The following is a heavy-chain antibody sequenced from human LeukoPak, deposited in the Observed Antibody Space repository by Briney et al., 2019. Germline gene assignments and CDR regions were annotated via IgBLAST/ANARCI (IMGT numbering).Heavy chain of an antibody. CDR2: INSDGSST. CDR3: ARAIVGATGFDY. D-gene: IGHD1-26*01. CDR1: GFTFSSYW. V-gene: IGHV3-74*01. J-gene: IGHJ4*02. Sequence: PGGSLRLSCAASGFTFSSYWMHWVRHAPGKGLVWVSRINSDGSSTSYADSVKGRFTISRDNSKNTLFLHMNSLRAEDTAVYYCARAIVGATGFDYWGQGTLVTVSS.